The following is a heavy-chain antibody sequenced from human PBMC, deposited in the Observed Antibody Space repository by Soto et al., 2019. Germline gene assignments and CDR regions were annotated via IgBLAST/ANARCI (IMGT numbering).Heavy chain of an antibody. V-gene: IGHV1-18*01. J-gene: IGHJ6*02. Sequence: QMLLVQSGVEVKKPGASVRVSCKASGYIFNTYGIGWVRQAPGQGLEWMGWISASNGDTYHAQNLQGRVTMTTDTSTSTAYMELRSLRSDDTAVYYCARGGRYDTVTHIHYYYGMDVWGQGTTVIVSS. D-gene: IGHD3-9*01. CDR3: ARGGRYDTVTHIHYYYGMDV. CDR2: ISASNGDT. CDR1: GYIFNTYG.